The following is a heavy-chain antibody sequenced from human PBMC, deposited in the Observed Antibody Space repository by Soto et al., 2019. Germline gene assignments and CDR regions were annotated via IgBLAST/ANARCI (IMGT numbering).Heavy chain of an antibody. V-gene: IGHV2-5*02. J-gene: IGHJ6*02. Sequence: QITLRESGPSVVIPTQTLTLTCTFSGFSLNTGGVGVGWIRQPPGKALEWVALIFWDNDKRYSPSLKNRLTIMKDTSKNQVVLTMTNMDPVDTATYYCVHRPGSFRPYNYYSGGDAWGQGTTVTVSS. CDR3: VHRPGSFRPYNYYSGGDA. D-gene: IGHD1-26*01. CDR2: IFWDNDK. CDR1: GFSLNTGGVG.